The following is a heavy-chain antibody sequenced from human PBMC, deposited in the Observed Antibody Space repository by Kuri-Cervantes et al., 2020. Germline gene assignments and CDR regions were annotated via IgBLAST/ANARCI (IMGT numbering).Heavy chain of an antibody. CDR1: GYTFNSYY. D-gene: IGHD6-13*01. Sequence: ASVKVSCKASGYTFNSYYMHWVRQAPGQGLEWMGIINPSGGSTSYAQKFQGRVTMTRDTSTSTVYMELSSLRSEDTAVYYCARSRKPQQLASYYFDYWGQGTLVTVSS. J-gene: IGHJ4*02. V-gene: IGHV1-46*02. CDR2: INPSGGST. CDR3: ARSRKPQQLASYYFDY.